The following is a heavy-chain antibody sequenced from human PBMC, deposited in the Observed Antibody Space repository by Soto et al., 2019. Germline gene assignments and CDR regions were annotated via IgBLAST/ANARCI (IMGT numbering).Heavy chain of an antibody. J-gene: IGHJ5*02. CDR2: IIPIFGTA. CDR1: GGTFSSYA. D-gene: IGHD2-15*01. CDR3: ARATGCSGGSCPLGWFDP. V-gene: IGHV1-69*13. Sequence: GASVKVSCKASGGTFSSYAISWVRQAPGQGLEWMGGIIPIFGTANYAQKFQGRVTMTADESTSTAYMELSSLRSEDTAVYYCARATGCSGGSCPLGWFDPWGQGTLVTVSS.